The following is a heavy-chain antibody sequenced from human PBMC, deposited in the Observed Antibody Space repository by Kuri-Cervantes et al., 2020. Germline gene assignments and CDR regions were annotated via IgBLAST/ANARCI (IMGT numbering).Heavy chain of an antibody. CDR1: GFTFGNYG. CDR2: IRIDGSDK. D-gene: IGHD6-19*01. V-gene: IGHV3-30*02. J-gene: IGHJ4*02. Sequence: GESLKISCAGSGFTFGNYGMHWVRQAPGKRLEWVSFIRIDGSDKSYADSVKGRFTISRDNSKNTLYMQLNSLRAEDTAVYYCARDKQWLFANWGQGTLVTVSS. CDR3: ARDKQWLFAN.